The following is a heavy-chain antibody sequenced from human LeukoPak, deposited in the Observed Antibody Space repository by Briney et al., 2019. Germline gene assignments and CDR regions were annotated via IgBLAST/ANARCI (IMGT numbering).Heavy chain of an antibody. CDR1: GYTFTSDG. Sequence: GASVKVSCKASGYTFTSDGISWVRQAPGQGLEWMGLISAYNGNTNYAQKLQGRVTMTTDTHTSTAYMELRSLRSDDTAVYYCGRAEVGATAVDYWGQGTLVTVSS. V-gene: IGHV1-18*01. CDR2: ISAYNGNT. CDR3: GRAEVGATAVDY. J-gene: IGHJ4*02. D-gene: IGHD1-26*01.